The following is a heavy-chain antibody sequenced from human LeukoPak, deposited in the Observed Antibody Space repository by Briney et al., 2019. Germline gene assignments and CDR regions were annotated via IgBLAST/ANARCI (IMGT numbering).Heavy chain of an antibody. J-gene: IGHJ4*02. CDR2: ISGSGGST. V-gene: IGHV3-23*01. CDR3: AKDYHFFDY. CDR1: GFTFSSYS. Sequence: GGSLRLSCAASGFTFSSYSMSWVRQAPGKGLEWVSAISGSGGSTYYEGSVKGRFTISRDNSKNTLYLQMNSLRAEDTAVYYCAKDYHFFDYWGQGTLVTVSS.